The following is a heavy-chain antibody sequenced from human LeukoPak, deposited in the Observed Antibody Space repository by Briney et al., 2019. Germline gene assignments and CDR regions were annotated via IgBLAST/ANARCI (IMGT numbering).Heavy chain of an antibody. CDR1: GFTFSRYT. J-gene: IGHJ4*02. V-gene: IGHV3-64D*08. CDR2: IRGYGGST. CDR3: VKDFYGSGSPNYFDY. Sequence: PGGSLRLSCSASGFTFSRYTMYWVRQAPGKGLEYVSGIRGYGGSTDYADSVKGRFTISRDNSRNTLYLQMSSLRAEDTAVYYCVKDFYGSGSPNYFDYWGQGTLVTVSS. D-gene: IGHD3-10*01.